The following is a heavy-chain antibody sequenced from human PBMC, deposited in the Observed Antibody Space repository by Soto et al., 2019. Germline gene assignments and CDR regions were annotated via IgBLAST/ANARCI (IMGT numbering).Heavy chain of an antibody. Sequence: PGGSLRLSCATSGFTFNIYAMTWARQAPGKGLEWVSLISDNGDTTYYADSVKGRFTISRDNSKNTLFLDMNSLRAEDTALYYCAKSNEGFDYWGQETLVTVSS. J-gene: IGHJ4*02. CDR2: ISDNGDTT. V-gene: IGHV3-23*01. CDR3: AKSNEGFDY. CDR1: GFTFNIYA. D-gene: IGHD1-1*01.